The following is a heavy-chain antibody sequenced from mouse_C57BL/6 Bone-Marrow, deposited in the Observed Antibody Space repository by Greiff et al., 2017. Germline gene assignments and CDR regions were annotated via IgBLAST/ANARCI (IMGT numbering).Heavy chain of an antibody. CDR1: GYTFTSYG. CDR3: AREGYSNYVAY. J-gene: IGHJ3*01. V-gene: IGHV1-81*01. Sequence: VQGVESGAELARPGASVKLSCKASGYTFTSYGISWVKQRTGQGLEWIGEIYPRSGNTYYNEKFKGKATLTADKSSSTAYMELRSLTSEDSAVYFCAREGYSNYVAYWGQGTLVTVSA. CDR2: IYPRSGNT. D-gene: IGHD2-5*01.